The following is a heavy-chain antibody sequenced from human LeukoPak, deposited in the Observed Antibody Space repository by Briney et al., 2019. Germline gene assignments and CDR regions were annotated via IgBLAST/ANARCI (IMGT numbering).Heavy chain of an antibody. D-gene: IGHD3-9*01. CDR2: ITDSGSTI. Sequence: GGSLRLSCAASGFTFRDYNMTWVRQAPGKGLEWVSYITDSGSTIHYADSVNGRFTISRDNAKNSLYLQMNSLRAEDSAVYYCARSIGLTGGGVDVWGRGTTVTVSS. CDR3: ARSIGLTGGGVDV. CDR1: GFTFRDYN. J-gene: IGHJ6*02. V-gene: IGHV3-11*01.